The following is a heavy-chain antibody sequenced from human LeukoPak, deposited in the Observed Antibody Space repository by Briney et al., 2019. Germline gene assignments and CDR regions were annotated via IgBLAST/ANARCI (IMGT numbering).Heavy chain of an antibody. J-gene: IGHJ6*02. D-gene: IGHD3-3*01. Sequence: SQTLSLTCTVSGGSISSGDYYWSWIRQPPGKGLEWIGYIYYSGSTYHNPSLKSRVTISVDTSKNQFSLKLSSVTAADTAVYYCARTPPGPYYDFWSGYYKDYYYGMDVWGQGTTVTVSS. CDR3: ARTPPGPYYDFWSGYYKDYYYGMDV. CDR2: IYYSGST. V-gene: IGHV4-30-4*01. CDR1: GGSISSGDYY.